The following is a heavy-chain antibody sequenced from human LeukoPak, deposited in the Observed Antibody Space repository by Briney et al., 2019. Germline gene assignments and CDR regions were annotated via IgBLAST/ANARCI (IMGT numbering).Heavy chain of an antibody. V-gene: IGHV4-39*07. Sequence: SETLSLTCTVSGGSISSSSYYWGWLRQPPGKGLEWIGSIYYSGSTYYNPSLKSRVTISVDTSKNQFSLKLSSVTAADTAAYYCASGATIFDWFDPWGQGTLVTVSS. J-gene: IGHJ5*02. D-gene: IGHD3-3*01. CDR3: ASGATIFDWFDP. CDR2: IYYSGST. CDR1: GGSISSSSYY.